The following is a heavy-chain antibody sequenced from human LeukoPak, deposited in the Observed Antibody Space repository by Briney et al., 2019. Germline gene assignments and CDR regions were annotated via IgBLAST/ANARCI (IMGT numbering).Heavy chain of an antibody. J-gene: IGHJ3*02. D-gene: IGHD2/OR15-2a*01. V-gene: IGHV4-39*01. CDR1: GGSISSSSYY. CDR2: IYYSGST. CDR3: AGSLMTLSDAFDI. Sequence: PSETLSLTCTVSGGSISSSSYYWGWIRQPPGKGLEWIGSIYYSGSTYYNPSLKSRVTITVDTSKNQFSLKLSSVTAADTAVYYCAGSLMTLSDAFDIWGQGTMVTVSS.